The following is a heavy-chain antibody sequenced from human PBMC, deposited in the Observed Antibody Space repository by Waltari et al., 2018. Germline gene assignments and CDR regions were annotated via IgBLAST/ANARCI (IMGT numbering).Heavy chain of an antibody. J-gene: IGHJ3*02. CDR3: AREGVGVGAMAAFDI. Sequence: EVQLVETGGGLVQPGGSLRLSCAASGFTFSSYWMHWVRQAPGKGLVLVSRINTNGSSTSYADSVKGRFTISRDNAKNTLYLQMNSLRAEDTAVYYCAREGVGVGAMAAFDIWGQGTMVTVSS. V-gene: IGHV3-74*01. D-gene: IGHD1-26*01. CDR2: INTNGSST. CDR1: GFTFSSYW.